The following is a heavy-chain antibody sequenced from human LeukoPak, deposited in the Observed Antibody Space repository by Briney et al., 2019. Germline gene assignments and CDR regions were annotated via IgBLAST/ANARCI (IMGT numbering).Heavy chain of an antibody. CDR1: GGSINSSPYD. CDR3: ARLLGAVAVGSDY. CDR2: INYSGNP. J-gene: IGHJ4*02. D-gene: IGHD6-19*01. V-gene: IGHV4-39*01. Sequence: PSETLSLSCTVSGGSINSSPYDWGWIRQPPGKGPEWIGSINYSGNPYYNPSLKSRVTISVDTSKNQFSLKLSPVTAADTAVYYCARLLGAVAVGSDYWGQGTLVTVSS.